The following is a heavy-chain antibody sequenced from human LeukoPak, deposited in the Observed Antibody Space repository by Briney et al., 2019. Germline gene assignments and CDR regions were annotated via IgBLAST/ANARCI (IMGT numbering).Heavy chain of an antibody. CDR1: GFTFSDYA. D-gene: IGHD6-13*01. J-gene: IGHJ4*02. Sequence: GGSLRLSCAASGFTFSDYAMTWVRQAPGKGLEWVSTISSSGGSAHSADSVKGRFTISRDNSKNTLFLQMNSLRAEDTAVYYCAKGVSSLTFSFDYWGQGTLVTVSS. CDR2: ISSSGGSA. CDR3: AKGVSSLTFSFDY. V-gene: IGHV3-23*01.